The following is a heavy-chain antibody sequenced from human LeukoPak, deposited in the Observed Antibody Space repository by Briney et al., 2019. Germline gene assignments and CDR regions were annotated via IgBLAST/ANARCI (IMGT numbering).Heavy chain of an antibody. J-gene: IGHJ3*02. CDR3: ARDWNYYDSSAYYQTALDI. D-gene: IGHD3-22*01. CDR1: SYTFSGYG. V-gene: IGHV1-18*01. Sequence: ASVKVSCKASSYTFSGYGISWVRQAPGQALEWVGWTSGYNGNRNYTRKLQGRVTMTTDTATSTAYMELRSLRFDDTAVYYCARDWNYYDSSAYYQTALDIWGQGTAVTVSS. CDR2: TSGYNGNR.